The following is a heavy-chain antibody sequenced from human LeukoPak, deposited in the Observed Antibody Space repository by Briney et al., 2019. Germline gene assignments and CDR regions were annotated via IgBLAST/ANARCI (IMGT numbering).Heavy chain of an antibody. CDR1: GFTFSSFP. J-gene: IGHJ4*02. Sequence: GGSLRLSCAASGFTFSSFPMHWVRQVPGKGLEYVSAISSTGETSYYANSVKDRFTISRDNSKNTLYLQMGSLRTEDMAAYYCARVMSGSGSKYFDYWGQGTLVTVSS. CDR3: ARVMSGSGSKYFDY. D-gene: IGHD3-10*01. V-gene: IGHV3-64*01. CDR2: ISSTGETS.